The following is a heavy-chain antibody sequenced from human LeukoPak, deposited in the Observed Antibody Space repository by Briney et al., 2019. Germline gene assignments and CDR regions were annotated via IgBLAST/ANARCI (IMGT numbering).Heavy chain of an antibody. CDR3: ARDLGRLRPYYFDY. CDR1: GFTFSSYW. CDR2: ISSSSSYI. Sequence: GGSLRLSCAASGFTFSSYWMHWVRQAPGKGLEWVSSISSSSSYIYYADSVKGRFTISRDNAKNSLYLQMNSLRAEDTAVYYCARDLGRLRPYYFDYWGQGTLVTVSS. J-gene: IGHJ4*02. V-gene: IGHV3-21*01. D-gene: IGHD5-12*01.